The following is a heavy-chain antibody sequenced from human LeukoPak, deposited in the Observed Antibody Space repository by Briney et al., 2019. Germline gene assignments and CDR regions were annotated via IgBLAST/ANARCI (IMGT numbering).Heavy chain of an antibody. CDR3: ARVRYYDFWSGYLIDY. Sequence: SETLSLTCAVYGGSFSGYYWSWIRQPPGKGLEWIGEINHSGSTNYNPSLKSRVTISVDTSKNQFSLKLSSVTAADTAVYYCARVRYYDFWSGYLIDYWGRGTLVTVSS. D-gene: IGHD3-3*01. V-gene: IGHV4-34*01. CDR2: INHSGST. CDR1: GGSFSGYY. J-gene: IGHJ4*02.